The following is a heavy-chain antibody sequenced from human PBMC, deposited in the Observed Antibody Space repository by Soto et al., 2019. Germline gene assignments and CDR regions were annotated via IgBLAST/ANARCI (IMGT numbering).Heavy chain of an antibody. V-gene: IGHV4-39*01. Sequence: SETLSLTCTVSGGSISSSSYYWGWIRQPPGKGLEWIGSIYYSGSTYYNPSLKSRVTISVDTSKNQFSLKLSSVTAADTAVYYCARPRGSYWTEYFDYWGQGTLVTVSS. D-gene: IGHD1-26*01. CDR2: IYYSGST. CDR1: GGSISSSSYY. CDR3: ARPRGSYWTEYFDY. J-gene: IGHJ4*02.